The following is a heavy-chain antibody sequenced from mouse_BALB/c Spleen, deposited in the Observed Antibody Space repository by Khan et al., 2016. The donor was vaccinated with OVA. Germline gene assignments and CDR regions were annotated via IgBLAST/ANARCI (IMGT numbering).Heavy chain of an antibody. Sequence: VQLQQSGAELARPGASVKMSCKASGYTFTSHTMHWIKQRPGQGLVWIVYINPRSGYNQKLNDKATLTADISSSTAYMQLSSLTSEDSAVYYCARRTTEYALDYWGQGTSVTVSS. V-gene: IGHV1-4*01. CDR1: GYTFTSHT. D-gene: IGHD2-14*01. CDR2: INPRSG. J-gene: IGHJ4*01. CDR3: ARRTTEYALDY.